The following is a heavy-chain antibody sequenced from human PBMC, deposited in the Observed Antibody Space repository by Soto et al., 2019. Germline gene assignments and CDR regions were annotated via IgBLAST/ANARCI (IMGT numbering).Heavy chain of an antibody. V-gene: IGHV2-5*02. J-gene: IGHJ4*02. CDR3: AHRGSSGDWNGGDFAY. Sequence: QITLKESGPKLVTPTPTLTLTCSFSGFSLTTRRVGVGWIRQSPGNALEQLACDYWDDDNRYSPSLRSRLTDTKDASKNLVVLTITNMDPVDTSTYYCAHRGSSGDWNGGDFAYWGQGALVTVSS. D-gene: IGHD2-21*02. CDR2: DYWDDDN. CDR1: GFSLTTRRVG.